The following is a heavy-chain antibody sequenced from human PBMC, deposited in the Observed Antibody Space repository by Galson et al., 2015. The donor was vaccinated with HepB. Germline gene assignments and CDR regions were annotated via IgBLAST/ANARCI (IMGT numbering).Heavy chain of an antibody. V-gene: IGHV3-20*04. Sequence: SLRLSCAASGFTFDDYGMSWVRQAPGKGLEWVSGINWNGGSTGYAGSVKGRFTISRDNAKNSLYLQMNSLRAEDTALYYCARVGDRIYSYGYFDYWGQGTLVTVSS. CDR1: GFTFDDYG. CDR2: INWNGGST. CDR3: ARVGDRIYSYGYFDY. J-gene: IGHJ4*02. D-gene: IGHD5-18*01.